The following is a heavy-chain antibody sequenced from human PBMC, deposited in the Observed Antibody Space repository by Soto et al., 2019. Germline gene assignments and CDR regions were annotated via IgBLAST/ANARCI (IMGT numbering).Heavy chain of an antibody. Sequence: PSETLSLTCTVSGGSISPYYWSWIRQPRGKVLEWIGYISYSGSTNYNPSLKSRVTISVDTSKNQFSLKLSSLTAADTAVYYCARVDHRGYFSVLTDFWGQGILVTVSS. CDR1: GGSISPYY. CDR2: ISYSGST. D-gene: IGHD3-10*02. J-gene: IGHJ4*02. V-gene: IGHV4-59*12. CDR3: ARVDHRGYFSVLTDF.